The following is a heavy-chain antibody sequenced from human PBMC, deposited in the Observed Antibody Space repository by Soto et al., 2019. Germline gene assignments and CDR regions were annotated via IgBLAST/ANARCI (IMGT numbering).Heavy chain of an antibody. CDR3: AKGDAFYYYGMDV. J-gene: IGHJ6*02. CDR2: IIPIFGTA. Sequence: SGKVSCKASGGTFSSYAISWVRQAPGQGLEWMGGIIPIFGTANYAQKFQGRVTITADKSTSTAYMELSSLRSEDTAVYYCAKGDAFYYYGMDVWGQGTTVTVSS. V-gene: IGHV1-69*06. CDR1: GGTFSSYA.